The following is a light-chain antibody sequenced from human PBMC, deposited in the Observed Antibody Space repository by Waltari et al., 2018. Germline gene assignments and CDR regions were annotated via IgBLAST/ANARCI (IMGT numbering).Light chain of an antibody. Sequence: DIVMTQSPASLPVSLGERATINCKSSQSVLYSSNNKNYLAWYQQKPGQPPKLLIYWASTRESGVPDRFSGSGSGTDFTLTISSLQAEDVAVYYCQQYYSTPDTFGQGTKLEIK. CDR3: QQYYSTPDT. CDR2: WAS. CDR1: QSVLYSSNNKNY. V-gene: IGKV4-1*01. J-gene: IGKJ2*01.